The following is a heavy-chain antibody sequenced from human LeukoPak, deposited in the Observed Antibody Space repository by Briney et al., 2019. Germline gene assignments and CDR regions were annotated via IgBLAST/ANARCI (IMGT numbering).Heavy chain of an antibody. V-gene: IGHV3-11*05. D-gene: IGHD3-22*01. CDR2: ISSNSSDT. CDR3: TRDPRLADY. Sequence: GGSLRLSCAASGFTFSDHYMTWIRQAPGRGLEWLSYISSNSSDTNYADSVKGRFTISRDNAKNSLYLQMNTLRAEDTAVYYCTRDPRLADYWGQGTQVTVSS. CDR1: GFTFSDHY. J-gene: IGHJ4*02.